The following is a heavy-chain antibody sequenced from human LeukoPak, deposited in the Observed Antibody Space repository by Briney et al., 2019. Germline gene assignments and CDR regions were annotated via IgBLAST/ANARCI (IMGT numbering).Heavy chain of an antibody. CDR2: ISSSSSTI. CDR1: GFTFSSYS. CDR3: ARDGAVPAAPPDY. Sequence: GGSLRLSCAASGFTFSSYSMNWVRQAPGKGLEWVSYISSSSSTIYYADSVKGRFTISRDNAKNSLYLQMNSLRAEDTAVYYCARDGAVPAAPPDYWGQGTLVTVSS. D-gene: IGHD2-2*01. V-gene: IGHV3-48*01. J-gene: IGHJ4*02.